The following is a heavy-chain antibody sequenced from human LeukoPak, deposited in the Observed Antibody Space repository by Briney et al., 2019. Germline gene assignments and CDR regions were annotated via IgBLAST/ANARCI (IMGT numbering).Heavy chain of an antibody. Sequence: GGSLRLSCVASGFNFSSYEMNWVRQAPGKGLEWISYITSSGNITHYADSVKGRFTISRDNSKNTLYLQMNSLRAEDTAVYYCARGIAAVGIVGVFDCWGQGTLVTVSS. J-gene: IGHJ4*02. D-gene: IGHD6-13*01. V-gene: IGHV3-48*03. CDR3: ARGIAAVGIVGVFDC. CDR2: ITSSGNIT. CDR1: GFNFSSYE.